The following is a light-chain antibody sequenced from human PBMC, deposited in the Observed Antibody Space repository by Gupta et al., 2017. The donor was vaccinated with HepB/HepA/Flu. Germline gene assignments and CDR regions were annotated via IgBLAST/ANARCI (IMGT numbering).Light chain of an antibody. V-gene: IGLV4-69*01. CDR2: INSDGSH. CDR3: QTWGTGFWV. J-gene: IGLJ3*02. Sequence: QPVLTQSPSASASLGASVKLTCTLSGGHSDYAIAWHQQRPEKGPRYLMKINSDGSHSKGDGIPDRFSGSSSGAERYLTISSLQFEDEADYYCQTWGTGFWVFGVGTKLTVL. CDR1: GGHSDYA.